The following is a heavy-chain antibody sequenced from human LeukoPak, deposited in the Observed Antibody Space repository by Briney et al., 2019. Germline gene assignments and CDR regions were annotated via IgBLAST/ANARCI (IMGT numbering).Heavy chain of an antibody. CDR3: ASGYYYDTSGYLAFDI. D-gene: IGHD3-22*01. CDR2: MNPNSGNT. J-gene: IGHJ3*02. V-gene: IGHV1-8*03. Sequence: ASVKVSCKASAYTFTSYDIKWVRQATGQGLEWMGWMNPNSGNTGYAQKFQGRVTITRNTSISTAYMELSSLRSEDTAVYYCASGYYYDTSGYLAFDIWGQGTMVTVSS. CDR1: AYTFTSYD.